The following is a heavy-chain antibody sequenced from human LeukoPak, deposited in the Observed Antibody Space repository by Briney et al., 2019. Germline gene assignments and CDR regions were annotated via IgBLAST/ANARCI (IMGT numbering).Heavy chain of an antibody. Sequence: GGSLRLSCAASGFTFPGYAMSWVRQAPGMGLEWVAVISYDGSNKYYADSVKGRFTISRDNSKNTLYLQMNSLRAEDTAVYYCAKDLAAAAGTNLGYWGQGTLVTVSS. CDR1: GFTFPGYA. CDR3: AKDLAAAAGTNLGY. CDR2: ISYDGSNK. D-gene: IGHD6-13*01. J-gene: IGHJ4*02. V-gene: IGHV3-30*18.